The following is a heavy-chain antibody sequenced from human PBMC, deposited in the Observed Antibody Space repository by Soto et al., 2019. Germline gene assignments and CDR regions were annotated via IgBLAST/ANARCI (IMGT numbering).Heavy chain of an antibody. Sequence: RVPKTAVELKCVDFAGSRIRKDQGKGLEWVGFIRSKAYGGTTEYAASVKGRFTISRDDSKSIAYLQMNSLKTEDTAVYYCTRDRGVHFNYYHGMGIWGQRPTGTVPS. J-gene: IGHJ6*02. CDR2: IRSKAYGGTT. V-gene: IGHV3-49*03. D-gene: IGHD3-10*01. CDR1: ELKCVDFA. CDR3: TRDRGVHFNYYHGMGI.